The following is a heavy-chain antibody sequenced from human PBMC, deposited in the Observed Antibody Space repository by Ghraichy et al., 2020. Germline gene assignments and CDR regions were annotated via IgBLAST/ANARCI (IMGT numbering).Heavy chain of an antibody. D-gene: IGHD4-17*01. CDR3: AVRGGDYDGNWFDP. CDR1: GFSFSSYG. J-gene: IGHJ5*02. Sequence: GGSLRLSCAASGFSFSSYGMHWVRQAPGKGLEWVADARYDGNNKNYAESVKGRFTISRDNSKNPLNLQMNSLRAEDTAVYYCAVRGGDYDGNWFDPWGQGTLVTVSS. V-gene: IGHV3-33*01. CDR2: ARYDGNNK.